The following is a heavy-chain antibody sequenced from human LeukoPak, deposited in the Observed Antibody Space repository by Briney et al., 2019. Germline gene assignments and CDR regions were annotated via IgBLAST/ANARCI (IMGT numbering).Heavy chain of an antibody. CDR3: ARGGIYCSSTSCPMLNWFDP. V-gene: IGHV3-48*03. D-gene: IGHD2-2*01. J-gene: IGHJ5*02. CDR1: RFTFSSYE. Sequence: GGSLRLSCTAPRFTFSSYEMNWVRQAPGKGLEWVSYISGGGSTIYYADSVKGRFTISRDNAKNSLYLQMNSLRAEDTAVYYCARGGIYCSSTSCPMLNWFDPWGQGTLVTVSS. CDR2: ISGGGSTI.